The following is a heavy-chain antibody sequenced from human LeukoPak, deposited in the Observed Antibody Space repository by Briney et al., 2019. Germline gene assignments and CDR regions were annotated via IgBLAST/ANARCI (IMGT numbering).Heavy chain of an antibody. D-gene: IGHD3-10*01. CDR2: TYYRSKRYN. J-gene: IGHJ6*03. CDR1: GESVSSHSAA. CDR3: ARGGSGSYYDYYDCMDV. Sequence: SQTLSLTCAISGESVSSHSAAWNWISQSPSRGLEWLGRTYYRSKRYNDYAVSVKSRITINPDTSKSQFSLQLNSVTPEDTAVYYCARGGSGSYYDYYDCMDVWGKGTTVTVSS. V-gene: IGHV6-1*01.